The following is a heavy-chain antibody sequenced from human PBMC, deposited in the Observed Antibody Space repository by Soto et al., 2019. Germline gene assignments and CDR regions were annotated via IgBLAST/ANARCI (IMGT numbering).Heavy chain of an antibody. V-gene: IGHV4-59*01. Sequence: SETLSLTCTVSGGSISSYYWSWIRQPPGKGLEWIGYIYYSGSTNYNPSLKSRVTISVDTSKNQFSLKLSSVTAADTAVYYCAGTQRWSGDYFDYWGQGTLVTVSS. CDR2: IYYSGST. D-gene: IGHD3-10*01. CDR3: AGTQRWSGDYFDY. J-gene: IGHJ4*02. CDR1: GGSISSYY.